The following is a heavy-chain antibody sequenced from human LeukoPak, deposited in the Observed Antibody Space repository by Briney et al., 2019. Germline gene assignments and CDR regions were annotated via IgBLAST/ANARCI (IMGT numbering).Heavy chain of an antibody. D-gene: IGHD4/OR15-4a*01. V-gene: IGHV3-23*01. CDR1: GFTFSNYA. J-gene: IGHJ4*02. CDR3: ANPTRDHIWWYLNY. CDR2: VSGSGDST. Sequence: PGGSLRLSCASSGFTFSNYAMSWVRQAPGKGLEWVSGVSGSGDSTYYANSVKGRFIIARDNSKSTLYLQMNGLRAEDTAVYYCANPTRDHIWWYLNYWGQGALVTVSS.